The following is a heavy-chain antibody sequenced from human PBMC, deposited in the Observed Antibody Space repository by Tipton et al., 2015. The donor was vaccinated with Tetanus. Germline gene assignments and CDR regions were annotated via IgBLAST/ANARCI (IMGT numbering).Heavy chain of an antibody. CDR2: IYFSRST. D-gene: IGHD1-26*01. V-gene: IGHV4-31*03. CDR1: GGSISSGGYY. CDR3: ARDQARGARGWNYFDY. Sequence: TLSLTCTVSGGSISSGGYYWSWIRQHPGKGLEWIGDIYFSRSTYYNPSLKSRVTISVDTSKKQFSLKLNSMTAADTAVYYCARDQARGARGWNYFDYWGQGTLVTVSS. J-gene: IGHJ4*02.